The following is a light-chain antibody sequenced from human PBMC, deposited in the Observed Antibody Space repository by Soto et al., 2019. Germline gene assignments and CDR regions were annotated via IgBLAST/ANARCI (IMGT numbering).Light chain of an antibody. CDR2: GAS. CDR1: QLVVTDY. V-gene: IGKV3-20*01. CDR3: KQYGSSPIT. J-gene: IGKJ5*01. Sequence: DSVLTQSPGTLSLSPGGRATLSCKASQLVVTDYLHWYQPKPGQAPRLLIYGASSRATGIPDRFSGSGSGTDFTLTISRLEPADFAVYYCKQYGSSPITFGQGTRLEIK.